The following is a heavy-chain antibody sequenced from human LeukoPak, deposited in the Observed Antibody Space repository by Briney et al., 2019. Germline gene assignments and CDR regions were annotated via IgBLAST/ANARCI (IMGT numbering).Heavy chain of an antibody. CDR2: IIPILGIA. D-gene: IGHD3-22*01. Sequence: SVKVSCKASGGTFSSYAISWVRQAPGQGLEWMGRIIPILGIANYAQKFQGRVTITADKSTSTAYMELSSLRSEDTAVYYCARDPRYYDSSGRHDALDIWGQGTMVTVSS. CDR3: ARDPRYYDSSGRHDALDI. J-gene: IGHJ3*02. CDR1: GGTFSSYA. V-gene: IGHV1-69*04.